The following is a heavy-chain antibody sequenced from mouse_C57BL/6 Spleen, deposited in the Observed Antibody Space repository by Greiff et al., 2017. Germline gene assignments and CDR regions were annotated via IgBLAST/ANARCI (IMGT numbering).Heavy chain of an antibody. CDR2: IDPSDSYT. J-gene: IGHJ2*01. Sequence: QVQLQQPGAELVRPGTSVKLSCKASGYTFTSYWMHWVKQRPGQGLEWIGVIDPSDSYTNYTQKFKGKATLTVDTSSSTAYMQLSSLTSEDSAVYYCARSDSNYFDYWGQGTTLTVSS. CDR3: ARSDSNYFDY. V-gene: IGHV1-59*01. D-gene: IGHD2-13*01. CDR1: GYTFTSYW.